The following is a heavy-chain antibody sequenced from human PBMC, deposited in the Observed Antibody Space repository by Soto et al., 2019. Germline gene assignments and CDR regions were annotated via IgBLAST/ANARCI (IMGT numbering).Heavy chain of an antibody. CDR3: ASSRGRGDFWSGYVAFDI. V-gene: IGHV3-9*01. Sequence: EVQLVESGGGLVQPGRSLRLSCAASGFTFDDYAMQWVRQAPGKGLEWVSGVSWNSGSEGYADSVKGRFTISRDNVNKSLHLQMNSLEPEDTAVYFCASSRGRGDFWSGYVAFDIWGQGTMVTVS. CDR1: GFTFDDYA. D-gene: IGHD3-3*01. J-gene: IGHJ3*02. CDR2: VSWNSGSE.